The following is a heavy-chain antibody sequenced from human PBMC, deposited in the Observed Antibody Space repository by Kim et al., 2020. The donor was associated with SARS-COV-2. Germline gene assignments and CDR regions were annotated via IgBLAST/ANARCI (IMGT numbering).Heavy chain of an antibody. CDR1: EFTVSSTY. D-gene: IGHD5-18*01. J-gene: IGHJ4*02. CDR2: IYTDGST. Sequence: GGSLRLSCAXSEFTVSSTYMSWVRQAPGKGLEWVSIIYTDGSTYYADSVKGRFTISRDNSKNTLYLHMNSLRAEDTAMYYCATGPRGYTYGYWGQGTLVTVSS. CDR3: ATGPRGYTYGY. V-gene: IGHV3-53*01.